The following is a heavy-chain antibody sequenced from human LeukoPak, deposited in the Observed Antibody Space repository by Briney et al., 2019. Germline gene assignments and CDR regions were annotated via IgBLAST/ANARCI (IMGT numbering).Heavy chain of an antibody. CDR3: AKARQKDTVTTSRSPKDTLDY. D-gene: IGHD4-17*01. J-gene: IGHJ4*02. V-gene: IGHV3-73*01. CDR2: IRSKANNYAT. CDR1: GFTFSGSA. Sequence: GGSLKLSCAASGFTFSGSAIHWVRQASGKGLEWVGRIRSKANNYATPYAASVRGRFTFSRDDSQNTAYLQMNSLRAEDTAVYYCAKARQKDTVTTSRSPKDTLDYWGQGTLVTVSS.